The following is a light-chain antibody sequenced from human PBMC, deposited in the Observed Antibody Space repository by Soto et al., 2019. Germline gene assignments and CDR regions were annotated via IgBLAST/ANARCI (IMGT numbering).Light chain of an antibody. J-gene: IGKJ3*01. CDR3: QQTSAAPFT. CDR1: RNINTY. CDR2: VAS. Sequence: DIQMAQSPSSLSASVGDTITITCRASRNINTYLNWYQQKPGKAPKLLIFVASSLQSVVPSRFSGSGSRTDFTLTINILQPEDFATYCCQQTSAAPFTFGPGTKVDIK. V-gene: IGKV1-39*01.